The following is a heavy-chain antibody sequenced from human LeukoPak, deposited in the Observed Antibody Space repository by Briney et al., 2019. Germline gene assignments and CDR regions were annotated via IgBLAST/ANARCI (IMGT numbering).Heavy chain of an antibody. Sequence: NPSETLSLTCAVYGGSFSGYYWSWIRQPPGKGLEWIGEINHSGSTNYNPSLKSRVTISVDTSKNQFSLKLSSVTAADTAVYYCARGKILGYKSLGYFDLWGRGTLVTVSS. CDR2: INHSGST. V-gene: IGHV4-34*01. CDR1: GGSFSGYY. CDR3: ARGKILGYKSLGYFDL. J-gene: IGHJ2*01. D-gene: IGHD2-15*01.